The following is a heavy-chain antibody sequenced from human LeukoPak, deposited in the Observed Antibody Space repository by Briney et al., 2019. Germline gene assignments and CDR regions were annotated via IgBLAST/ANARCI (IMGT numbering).Heavy chain of an antibody. CDR1: GYTFTGYY. CDR2: INPNSGGT. D-gene: IGHD2-2*01. Sequence: GASVKVSCKASGYTFTGYYMHWVRQAPGQGLEWMGWINPNSGGTNYAQKFQGRVTMTRDTSISTAYMELSRLRSDDTAVYYCAREAPEGYCSSTSCYVFDYWGQGTLVTVSS. CDR3: AREAPEGYCSSTSCYVFDY. J-gene: IGHJ4*02. V-gene: IGHV1-2*02.